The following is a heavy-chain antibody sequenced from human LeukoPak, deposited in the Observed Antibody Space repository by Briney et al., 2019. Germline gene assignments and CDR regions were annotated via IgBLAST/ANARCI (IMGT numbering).Heavy chain of an antibody. D-gene: IGHD3-22*01. CDR1: GFTFSSYW. CDR2: IKQDGSEK. CDR3: ARGSSGYYYYYYGMDV. V-gene: IGHV3-7*01. Sequence: PGGSLRLSCAASGFTFSSYWMRWVRQAPGKGLEWVANIKQDGSEKYYVDSAKGRFTISRDNAKNSLYLQMNSLRAEDTAVYYCARGSSGYYYYYYGMDVWGQGTTVTVSS. J-gene: IGHJ6*02.